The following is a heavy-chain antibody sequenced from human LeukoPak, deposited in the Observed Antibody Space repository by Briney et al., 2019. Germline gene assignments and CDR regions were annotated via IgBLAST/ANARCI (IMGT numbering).Heavy chain of an antibody. CDR3: ARGARIYYDSSGYYYD. D-gene: IGHD3-22*01. CDR2: MNPNSGNT. Sequence: ASVKVSCKASGYTFTSYDINWVRQATGQGLEWMGWMNPNSGNTGYAQKFQGRVTITRNTSISTAYMELSRLRSDDTAVYYCARGARIYYDSSGYYYDWGQGTLVTVSS. V-gene: IGHV1-8*03. J-gene: IGHJ4*02. CDR1: GYTFTSYD.